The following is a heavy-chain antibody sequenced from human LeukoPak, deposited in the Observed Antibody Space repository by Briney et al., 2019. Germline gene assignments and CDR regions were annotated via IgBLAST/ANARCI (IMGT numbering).Heavy chain of an antibody. J-gene: IGHJ4*02. CDR1: GFTFSSYA. Sequence: GGSMRLSCAASGFTFSSYAMSWVRQAPGKGLEWVAGLGRTGDYTYYADSVKGRFTISRDNSKNTLYLQMNSLRAEDTAVYYCARDDRDDYGGNPGYWGQGTLVTVSS. V-gene: IGHV3-23*01. CDR3: ARDDRDDYGGNPGY. CDR2: LGRTGDYT. D-gene: IGHD4-23*01.